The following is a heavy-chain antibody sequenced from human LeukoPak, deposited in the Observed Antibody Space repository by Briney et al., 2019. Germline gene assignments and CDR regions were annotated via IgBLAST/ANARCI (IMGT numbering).Heavy chain of an antibody. Sequence: SETLSLTCTVSGGSISSSSYYWGWIRQPPGKGLEWIWSIYYSGSTYYNPSLKSRVTISVDTSKNQFSLKLSSVTAADTAVYYCARRGTGGSSSWYFWFDPWGQGTLVTVSS. J-gene: IGHJ5*02. CDR2: IYYSGST. CDR3: ARRGTGGSSSWYFWFDP. V-gene: IGHV4-39*01. D-gene: IGHD6-13*01. CDR1: GGSISSSSYY.